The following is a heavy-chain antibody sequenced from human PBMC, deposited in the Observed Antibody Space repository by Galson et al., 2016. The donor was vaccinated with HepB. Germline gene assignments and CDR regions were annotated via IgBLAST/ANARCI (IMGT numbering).Heavy chain of an antibody. CDR1: GGTFSSYP. D-gene: IGHD2-2*01. CDR2: IIPTFGTA. Sequence: SVKVSCKASGGTFSSYPISWVRQAPGQGLEWMGGIIPTFGTATYAQKFQGRVTITADESTSTTYMQLSSLRSDDTAVYYCARGNVVLPAGVAYYHYGMDVWGQGTTVTVSS. CDR3: ARGNVVLPAGVAYYHYGMDV. V-gene: IGHV1-69*13. J-gene: IGHJ6*02.